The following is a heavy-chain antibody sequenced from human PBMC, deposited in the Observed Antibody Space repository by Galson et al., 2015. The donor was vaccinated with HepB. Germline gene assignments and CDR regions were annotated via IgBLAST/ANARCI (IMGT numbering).Heavy chain of an antibody. CDR2: ISYDGSNK. Sequence: SLRLSCAASGFTFSSYGMHWVRQAPGKGLEWVAVISYDGSNKYYADSVKGRFTISRDNSKNTLYLQMNSLRAEDAAVYYCAKLVRFREVVAAMGVADYWGQGTLVTVSS. J-gene: IGHJ4*02. CDR3: AKLVRFREVVAAMGVADY. V-gene: IGHV3-30*18. CDR1: GFTFSSYG. D-gene: IGHD2-15*01.